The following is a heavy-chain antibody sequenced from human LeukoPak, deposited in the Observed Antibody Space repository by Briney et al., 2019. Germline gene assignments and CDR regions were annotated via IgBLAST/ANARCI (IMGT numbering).Heavy chain of an antibody. CDR1: GYTFTSYD. J-gene: IGHJ6*03. Sequence: ASVKVSCKASGYTFTSYDINWVRQATGQGLEWMGWMNPNSGNTGYAQKFQGRVTMTRNTSISTAHMELSSLRSEDTAVYYCARGRLQYHYYYYYMDVWGKGTTVTVSS. V-gene: IGHV1-8*01. D-gene: IGHD4-11*01. CDR2: MNPNSGNT. CDR3: ARGRLQYHYYYYYMDV.